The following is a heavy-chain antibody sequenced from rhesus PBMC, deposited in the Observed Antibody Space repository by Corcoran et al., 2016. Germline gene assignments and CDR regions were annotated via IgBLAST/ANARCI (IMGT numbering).Heavy chain of an antibody. CDR1: GGSISSSYYY. Sequence: QVQLQESGPGLVKPWETLSPTCAVSGGSISSSYYYWSWIRQAPGKGLDWIGYISYSGSTSYTPSLKSRVTMSRDTSKNQFSLKLSSVTAADTAVYYCARQGNYLDYWGQGVLVTVSS. V-gene: IGHV4-122*02. CDR3: ARQGNYLDY. CDR2: ISYSGST. J-gene: IGHJ4*01.